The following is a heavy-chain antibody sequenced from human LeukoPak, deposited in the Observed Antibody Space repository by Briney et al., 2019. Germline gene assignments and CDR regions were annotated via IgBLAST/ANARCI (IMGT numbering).Heavy chain of an antibody. V-gene: IGHV4-59*01. CDR3: AKAAGYSTIYWFDP. CDR2: IYYSGTS. Sequence: SETLPLTCTVSGGSIRSSHWSWIRQPPGKGLEFIGYIYYSGTSNYNPSLKSRVTMSVDTSNNQFSLKLNSVTAADTAVYYCAKAAGYSTIYWFDPWGQGTLVTVSS. J-gene: IGHJ5*02. CDR1: GGSIRSSH. D-gene: IGHD6-13*01.